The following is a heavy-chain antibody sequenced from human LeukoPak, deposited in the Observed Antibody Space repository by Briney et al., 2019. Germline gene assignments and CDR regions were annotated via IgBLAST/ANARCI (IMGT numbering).Heavy chain of an antibody. CDR2: INPNSGGT. D-gene: IGHD2-2*01. Sequence: ASVKVSCKASGYTFTGYYMHWVRQAPGQGLEWMGWINPNSGGTNYAQKFQGRVTMTRDTSISTAYMELSRLRSDDTAVYYCARDSCSSTSCYGSGAFDIWGQGTMVTVSS. CDR1: GYTFTGYY. J-gene: IGHJ3*02. V-gene: IGHV1-2*02. CDR3: ARDSCSSTSCYGSGAFDI.